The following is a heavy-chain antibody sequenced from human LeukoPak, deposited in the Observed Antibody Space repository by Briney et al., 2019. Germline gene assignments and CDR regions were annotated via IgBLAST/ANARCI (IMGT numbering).Heavy chain of an antibody. CDR3: ARDRVQIWSYIGTFDT. J-gene: IGHJ4*02. CDR2: ISYDEKHL. D-gene: IGHD5-18*01. Sequence: GGSLRLSCAASGFSFHSYTMHWVRQTPDRGLQWVALISYDEKHLEYEASVQGRFIISRDISKNTVFLQMNNLRDEDTGVYYCARDRVQIWSYIGTFDTWGQGTLVTVSS. V-gene: IGHV3-30*04. CDR1: GFSFHSYT.